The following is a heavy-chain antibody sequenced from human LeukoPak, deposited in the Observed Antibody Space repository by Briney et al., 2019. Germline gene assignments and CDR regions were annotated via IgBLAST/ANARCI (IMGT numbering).Heavy chain of an antibody. Sequence: ASVKVSCKVSGYTLTELSMHWVRQAPGKGLEWMGGFDPEDGETIYAQKFQGRVTMTEDTSTDAAYMELSSLRSEDTAVYYCARGSPLYCTNGVCDYGMDVWGQGTTVTVSS. D-gene: IGHD2-8*01. CDR1: GYTLTELS. J-gene: IGHJ6*02. CDR3: ARGSPLYCTNGVCDYGMDV. V-gene: IGHV1-24*01. CDR2: FDPEDGET.